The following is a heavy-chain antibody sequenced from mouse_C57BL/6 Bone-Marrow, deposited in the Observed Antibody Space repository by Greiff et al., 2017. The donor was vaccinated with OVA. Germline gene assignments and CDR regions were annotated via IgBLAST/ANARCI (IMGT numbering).Heavy chain of an antibody. Sequence: QVQLQQPGAELVKPGASVKLSCKASGYTFTSYWMHWVKQRPGQGLEWIGMIHPNSGSTNYNEKFKSKATLTVDKSSSTAYMQLSSLTSEDSAVYYCARSIYYSNYWFAYWGQGTLVTVSA. CDR1: GYTFTSYW. CDR3: ARSIYYSNYWFAY. V-gene: IGHV1-64*01. D-gene: IGHD2-5*01. J-gene: IGHJ3*01. CDR2: IHPNSGST.